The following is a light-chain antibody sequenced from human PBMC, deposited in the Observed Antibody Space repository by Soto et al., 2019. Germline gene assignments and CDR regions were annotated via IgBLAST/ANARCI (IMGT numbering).Light chain of an antibody. CDR2: DAS. CDR3: QQYNSYWT. J-gene: IGKJ1*01. CDR1: QRIRSW. V-gene: IGKV1-5*01. Sequence: DIHVTRSPSTLSACVGLRVAIAFRSSQRIRSWLAWYQQKPGKAPQLLIYDASSLERGVPSRFSGSGSGTEFPLTISSLQPDDFATYYCQQYNSYWTFGQGTKVDI.